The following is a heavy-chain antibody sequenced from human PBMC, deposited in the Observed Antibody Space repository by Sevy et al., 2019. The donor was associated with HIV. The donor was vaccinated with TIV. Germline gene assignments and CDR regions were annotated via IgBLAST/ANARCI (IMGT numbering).Heavy chain of an antibody. CDR2: ISGSGGST. CDR3: AKGDRTFYGLDV. D-gene: IGHD2-15*01. J-gene: IGHJ6*02. V-gene: IGHV3-23*01. CDR1: GFIFSTYT. Sequence: GGSLRLSCAASGFIFSTYTMTWVRPAPGKGLEWVSGISGSGGSTYYADSLKGRFTIFRDNSKSTVHLQMNSLRAEDTAVYYCAKGDRTFYGLDVWGQGTTVTVSS.